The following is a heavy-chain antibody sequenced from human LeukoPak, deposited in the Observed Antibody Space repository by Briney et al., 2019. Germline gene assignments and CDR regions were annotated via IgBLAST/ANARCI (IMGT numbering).Heavy chain of an antibody. V-gene: IGHV3-30-3*01. CDR3: ARDGAWYYYGSGARLDY. CDR2: ISYDGSNK. Sequence: PGRSLRLSCAASGFTFSSYAMHWVRQAPGKGLEWVAVISYDGSNKYYADSVKGRFTISRDNSKNTLYLQMNSLRAEDTAVYYCARDGAWYYYGSGARLDYWGQGTLVTVSS. J-gene: IGHJ4*02. CDR1: GFTFSSYA. D-gene: IGHD3-10*01.